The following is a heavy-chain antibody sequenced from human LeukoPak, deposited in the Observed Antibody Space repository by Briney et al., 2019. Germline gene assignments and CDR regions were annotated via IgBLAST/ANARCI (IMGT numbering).Heavy chain of an antibody. Sequence: SGGSLRLSCAASGFTFSSYAMHWVRQAPGKGLEWVAVISYDGSNKYYADSVKGRFTISRDNSKNTLYLQMNSLRAEDTAVYYCAREAGTTVTTRGYFDYWGQGTLVTVSS. CDR3: AREAGTTVTTRGYFDY. V-gene: IGHV3-30-3*01. J-gene: IGHJ4*02. CDR2: ISYDGSNK. D-gene: IGHD4-17*01. CDR1: GFTFSSYA.